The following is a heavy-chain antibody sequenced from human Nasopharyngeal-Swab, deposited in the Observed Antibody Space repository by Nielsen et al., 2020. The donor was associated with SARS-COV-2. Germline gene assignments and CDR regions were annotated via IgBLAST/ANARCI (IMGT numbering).Heavy chain of an antibody. CDR1: GFTFSSYA. CDR2: ISGSGCST. CDR3: AKGNYAYYYYYYMDV. D-gene: IGHD4-11*01. J-gene: IGHJ6*03. V-gene: IGHV3-23*01. Sequence: GDSLKISCAASGFTFSSYAMSWVRQAPGKGLGWVSAISGSGCSTYYADSVKGRLTISRDNSKNTLYLQMNSLRAEDTAVYYCAKGNYAYYYYYYMDVWGKGTTVTVSS.